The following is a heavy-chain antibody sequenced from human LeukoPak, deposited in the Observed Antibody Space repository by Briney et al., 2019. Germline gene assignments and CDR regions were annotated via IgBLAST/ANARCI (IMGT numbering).Heavy chain of an antibody. CDR1: VFTVSSNY. J-gene: IGHJ4*02. D-gene: IGHD6-13*01. CDR3: AKATSGTLLFDY. Sequence: GGSLRLSCAASVFTVSSNYMSWVRQAPGKGLEWVSVIYSGGSTYYADSVKGRFTISRDNSKNTLYLQMNSLRAEDTAVYYCAKATSGTLLFDYWGQGTLVTVSS. V-gene: IGHV3-53*01. CDR2: IYSGGST.